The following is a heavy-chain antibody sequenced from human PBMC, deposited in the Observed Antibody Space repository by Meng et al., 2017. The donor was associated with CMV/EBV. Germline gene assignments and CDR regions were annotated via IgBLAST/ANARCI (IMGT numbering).Heavy chain of an antibody. V-gene: IGHV4-34*01. Sequence: GPLRLSCAVYGGSFSGYYWSWIRQPPGKGLEWIGEINHSGSTNYNPSLKSRVTISVDTSKNQFSLKLSSVTAADTAVYYCARGTGRSITIFGVVTHYYYGMDVWGQGTTVTVSS. J-gene: IGHJ6*02. CDR1: GGSFSGYY. CDR2: INHSGST. D-gene: IGHD3-3*01. CDR3: ARGTGRSITIFGVVTHYYYGMDV.